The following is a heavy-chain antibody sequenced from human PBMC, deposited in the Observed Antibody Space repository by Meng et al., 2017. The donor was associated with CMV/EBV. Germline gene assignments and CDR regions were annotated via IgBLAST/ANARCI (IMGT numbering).Heavy chain of an antibody. V-gene: IGHV1-8*01. J-gene: IGHJ4*02. Sequence: ASVKVSCKASGYTFTSYDINWVRQATGQGLEWMGWMNPNSGNTGYAQKFQGRVTMTRNHSISTAYMELSSLRSEDTAVYYCARGRLIKRRDGYKLRYWGQGTLVTVSS. D-gene: IGHD5-24*01. CDR2: MNPNSGNT. CDR1: GYTFTSYD. CDR3: ARGRLIKRRDGYKLRY.